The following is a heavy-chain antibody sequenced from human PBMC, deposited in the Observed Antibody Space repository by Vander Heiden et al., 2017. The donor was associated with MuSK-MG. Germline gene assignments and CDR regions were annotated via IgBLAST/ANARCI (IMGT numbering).Heavy chain of an antibody. V-gene: IGHV1-2*07. D-gene: IGHD1-26*01. J-gene: IGHJ4*01. CDR1: GLISTGYY. CDR3: ARKDLRWCGARPFDY. CDR2: INPNSGGT. Sequence: QVQLVQSGAEVKKPGASVKVSCKASGLISTGYYMHWVRQAPGQELGWRGWINPNSGGTNDAHKFQGRVTMTRDTSISTAYMELSRLRSDDTAVYYCARKDLRWCGARPFDYWGHGTLVTVSS.